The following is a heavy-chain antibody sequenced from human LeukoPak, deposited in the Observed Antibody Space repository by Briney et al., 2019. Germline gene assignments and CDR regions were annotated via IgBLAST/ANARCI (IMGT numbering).Heavy chain of an antibody. CDR2: IYHSGSI. CDR1: GYSISSGYY. Sequence: SETLSLTCTISGYSISSGYYWGWIRQPPGKGLEWIGSIYHSGSIYYNPSLKSRVTISLDTSENQFSLKLSSVTAADTAVYYCARDLYSSGRGYFDYWGQGTLVTVSS. J-gene: IGHJ4*02. D-gene: IGHD6-19*01. CDR3: ARDLYSSGRGYFDY. V-gene: IGHV4-38-2*02.